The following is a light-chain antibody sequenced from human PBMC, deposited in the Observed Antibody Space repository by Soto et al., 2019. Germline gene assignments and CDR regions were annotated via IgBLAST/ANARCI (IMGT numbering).Light chain of an antibody. V-gene: IGKV3-11*01. CDR3: QQRSNWYT. CDR1: QSVSSY. CDR2: DAS. J-gene: IGKJ2*01. Sequence: EIVLTQSPATLSLSPGERATLSCRASQSVSSYLAWYQQKPGQAPRLLIYDASSRATGIPARFSGSGSGTDFTLTISNLEPEDFAVYYCQQRSNWYTFGQGTKLEIK.